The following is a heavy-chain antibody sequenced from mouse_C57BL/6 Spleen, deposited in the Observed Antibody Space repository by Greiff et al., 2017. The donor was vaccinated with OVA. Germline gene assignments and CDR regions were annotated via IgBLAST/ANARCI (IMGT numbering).Heavy chain of an antibody. Sequence: VQLQQSGAELVRPGASVKLSCTASGFNIKDDYMHWVKQRPEQGLEWIGWIDPENGDTEYASKFQGKATITADTSSNTAYLQLSSLTSEDTAVYYCTTSTPYYAMDYWGQGTSVTVSS. CDR1: GFNIKDDY. CDR2: IDPENGDT. D-gene: IGHD6-1*01. V-gene: IGHV14-4*01. J-gene: IGHJ4*01. CDR3: TTSTPYYAMDY.